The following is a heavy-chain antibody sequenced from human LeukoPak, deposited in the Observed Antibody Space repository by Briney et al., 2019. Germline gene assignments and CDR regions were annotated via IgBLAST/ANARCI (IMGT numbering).Heavy chain of an antibody. V-gene: IGHV4-34*01. D-gene: IGHD2-15*01. Sequence: TSETLSLTCAVYGGSFSGYYWSWIRQPPGKGLEWIGEINHSGSTNYNPSLKSRVTISVDTSKNQFSLKLSSVTAADTAVYYCAASVVVVAARDYWGQGTLVTVSS. J-gene: IGHJ4*02. CDR2: INHSGST. CDR1: GGSFSGYY. CDR3: AASVVVVAARDY.